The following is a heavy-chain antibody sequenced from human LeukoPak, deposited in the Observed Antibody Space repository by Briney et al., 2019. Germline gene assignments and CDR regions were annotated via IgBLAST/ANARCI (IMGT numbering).Heavy chain of an antibody. J-gene: IGHJ4*02. CDR2: ISYDGSNK. Sequence: PGGSLRLSCAASGFTFSSYGMHWVRQAPGKGLEWVAVISYDGSNKYYADSVKGRFTISRDNSKNTLYLQMNSLRAEDTAVYYCAKVHPGEYGDYGAARPYFDYWGQGTLVTVSS. CDR3: AKVHPGEYGDYGAARPYFDY. V-gene: IGHV3-30*18. D-gene: IGHD4-17*01. CDR1: GFTFSSYG.